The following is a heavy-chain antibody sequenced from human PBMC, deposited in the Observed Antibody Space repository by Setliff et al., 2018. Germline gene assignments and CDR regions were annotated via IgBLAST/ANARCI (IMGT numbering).Heavy chain of an antibody. CDR2: ISSYNGNT. CDR1: GYSFQRYG. Sequence: ASVKVSCKASGYSFQRYGINWLRQAPGQGLEWLGWISSYNGNTKYAQTVQDRIRVTTDTSTSTSYMELRSLRSDDTAVYFCARSSDSGYYHQRDAFDIWGQGTGVTVSS. V-gene: IGHV1-18*04. CDR3: ARSSDSGYYHQRDAFDI. J-gene: IGHJ3*02. D-gene: IGHD3-22*01.